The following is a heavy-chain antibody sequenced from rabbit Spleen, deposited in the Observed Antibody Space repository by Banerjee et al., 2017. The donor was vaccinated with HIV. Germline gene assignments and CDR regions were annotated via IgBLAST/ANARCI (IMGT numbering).Heavy chain of an antibody. CDR3: ASAYSDVYFNL. V-gene: IGHV1S40*01. D-gene: IGHD6-1*01. CDR1: GFSFSSGYY. J-gene: IGHJ4*01. Sequence: QQLEESGGGLVKPGASLTLTCKASGFSFSSGYYMSWVRQAPGKGLEWIGCIGTGTGTTYYASWAKGRFTISKTSSTTVTLQMTSLTAADTATYFCASAYSDVYFNLWGPGTLVTVS. CDR2: IGTGTGTT.